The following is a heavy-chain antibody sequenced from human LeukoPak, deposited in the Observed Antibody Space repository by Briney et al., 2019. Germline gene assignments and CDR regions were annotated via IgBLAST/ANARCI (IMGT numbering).Heavy chain of an antibody. J-gene: IGHJ6*02. D-gene: IGHD6-13*01. CDR2: ISYDGSNK. CDR3: AKEVSSSWYPLVYYYYYGMDV. Sequence: GRSLRLSCAASGFTFSSYGMHWVRQAPGKGLEWVAVISYDGSNKYYADSVKGRLTISRDNSKNTLYLQMNSLRAEDTAVYYCAKEVSSSWYPLVYYYYYGMDVWGQGTTVTVSS. V-gene: IGHV3-30*18. CDR1: GFTFSSYG.